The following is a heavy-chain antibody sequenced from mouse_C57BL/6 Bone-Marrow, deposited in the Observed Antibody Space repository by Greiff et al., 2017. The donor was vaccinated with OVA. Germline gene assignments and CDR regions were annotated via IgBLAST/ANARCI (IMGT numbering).Heavy chain of an antibody. Sequence: DVKLQESGPGLVKPSQSLSLTCSVTGYSITSGYYWNWIRQFPGNKLECMGYISYDGSNNYNPSLKNRISITRDTSKNQFFLKLKSVTTEDTATYYCARGGDYYGNSMDYWGQGTSVTVSA. D-gene: IGHD2-1*01. V-gene: IGHV3-6*01. CDR3: ARGGDYYGNSMDY. J-gene: IGHJ4*01. CDR1: GYSITSGYY. CDR2: ISYDGSN.